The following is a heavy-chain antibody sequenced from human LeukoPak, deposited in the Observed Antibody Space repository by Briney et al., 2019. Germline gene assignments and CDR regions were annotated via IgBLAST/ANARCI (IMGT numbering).Heavy chain of an antibody. Sequence: GGSLRLSCAASRFTFSSYAMSWVRQAPGKGLEWVSAISGSGGSTYYADSVKGRFTISRDNSKNTLYLQMNSLRAEDTAVYYCAKDRGIAAAGSLDYWGQGTLVTVSS. CDR3: AKDRGIAAAGSLDY. J-gene: IGHJ4*02. V-gene: IGHV3-23*01. D-gene: IGHD6-13*01. CDR1: RFTFSSYA. CDR2: ISGSGGST.